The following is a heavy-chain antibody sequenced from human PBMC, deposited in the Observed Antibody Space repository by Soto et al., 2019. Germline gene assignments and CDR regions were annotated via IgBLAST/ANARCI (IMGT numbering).Heavy chain of an antibody. Sequence: WGPLRLSCTAFGFTFRSHGMRWVRQAPGKGLEWVAVISYDGSNKYYADSVKGRFTISRDNSKNTLYLQMNSLRAEDTAVYYCAKRGSSSLGVWGQGTTVTVSS. CDR3: AKRGSSSLGV. V-gene: IGHV3-30*18. CDR2: ISYDGSNK. J-gene: IGHJ6*02. D-gene: IGHD2-2*01. CDR1: GFTFRSHG.